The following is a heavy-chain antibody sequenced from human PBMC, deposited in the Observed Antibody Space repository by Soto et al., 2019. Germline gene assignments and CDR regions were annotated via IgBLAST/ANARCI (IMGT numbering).Heavy chain of an antibody. D-gene: IGHD2-15*01. CDR3: ARGRYCSGGSCYDWFDP. Sequence: QVQLVQSGAEVKKPGASVKVSCKASGYTFTSYDINWVRQATGQGLEWMGWMNRNSGNTGYAQKFQGRVTMTRNTSISTAYMELSSLRSEDTAVYYCARGRYCSGGSCYDWFDPWGQGTLVTVSS. CDR1: GYTFTSYD. V-gene: IGHV1-8*01. J-gene: IGHJ5*02. CDR2: MNRNSGNT.